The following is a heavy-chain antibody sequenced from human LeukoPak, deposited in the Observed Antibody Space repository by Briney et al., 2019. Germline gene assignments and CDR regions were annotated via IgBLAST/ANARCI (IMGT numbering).Heavy chain of an antibody. CDR1: GYNFNNYW. Sequence: GESLKISCKGSGYNFNNYWIAWVRQLPGKGLEWMGIIYPGDSDTRYSPSFQGQVTISADKSISTAYLQWSSLKASDTAMYYCYLRGIAAAGVYFDYWGQGTLVTVSS. CDR3: YLRGIAAAGVYFDY. CDR2: IYPGDSDT. V-gene: IGHV5-51*01. J-gene: IGHJ4*02. D-gene: IGHD6-13*01.